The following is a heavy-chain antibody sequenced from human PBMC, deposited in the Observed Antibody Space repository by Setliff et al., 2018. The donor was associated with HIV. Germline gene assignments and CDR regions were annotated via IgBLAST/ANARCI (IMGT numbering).Heavy chain of an antibody. J-gene: IGHJ4*02. CDR3: VNPSGAMGDFDS. D-gene: IGHD3-16*01. CDR2: IYYHGST. CDR1: GVSINRTDHF. V-gene: IGHV4-39*01. Sequence: PSETLSLTCSVSGVSINRTDHFWGWIRQPPGKGLEWIGTIYYHGSTYYNPSLKSRVTIDTSKNQFSLQLTSVTAADTAVYYCVNPSGAMGDFDSWGQGTLVTVSS.